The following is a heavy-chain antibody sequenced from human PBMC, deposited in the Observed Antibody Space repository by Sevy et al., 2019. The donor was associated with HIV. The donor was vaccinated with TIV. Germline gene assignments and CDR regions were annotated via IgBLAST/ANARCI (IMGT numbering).Heavy chain of an antibody. CDR2: IYYSGST. D-gene: IGHD2-8*02. Sequence: SETLSLTCTVSGGSISSSSYYWGWIRQPPGKGLEWIGSIYYSGSTYYNPSLKSRVTISVDTSKNQFSLKLSSVTAADTAVYYCARLGYCTGGVCYNPNWFDPWGQGTLVTVSS. J-gene: IGHJ5*02. CDR1: GGSISSSSYY. CDR3: ARLGYCTGGVCYNPNWFDP. V-gene: IGHV4-39*01.